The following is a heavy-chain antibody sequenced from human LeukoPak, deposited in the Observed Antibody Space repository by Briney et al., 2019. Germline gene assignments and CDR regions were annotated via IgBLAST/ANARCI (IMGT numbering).Heavy chain of an antibody. CDR3: AKLGGHPLHNYYVGV. D-gene: IGHD3-16*01. J-gene: IGHJ6*03. CDR1: GFTFSSYA. CDR2: ILDSGYST. Sequence: GGSLRLSCAASGFTFSSYAMSWVRQAPGKGLEWVSGILDSGYSTYYANSVKGRFTISRDNSNNTLYLQMNSLRAEDTAVYYCAKLGGHPLHNYYVGVWGKGTTVAASS. V-gene: IGHV3-23*01.